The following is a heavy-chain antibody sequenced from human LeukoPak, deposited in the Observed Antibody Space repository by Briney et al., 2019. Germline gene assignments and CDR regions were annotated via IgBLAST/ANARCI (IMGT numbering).Heavy chain of an antibody. V-gene: IGHV1-46*01. CDR2: INPSGGST. CDR1: GGTFSSYA. J-gene: IGHJ3*02. Sequence: ASVKVSCKASGGTFSSYAISWVRQAPGQGLEWMGIINPSGGSTSYAQKFQGRVTMTRDTSTSTVYMELSSLRSEDTAVYYCARVPNYYDSSGYSLNDAFDIWGQGTMVTVSS. CDR3: ARVPNYYDSSGYSLNDAFDI. D-gene: IGHD3-22*01.